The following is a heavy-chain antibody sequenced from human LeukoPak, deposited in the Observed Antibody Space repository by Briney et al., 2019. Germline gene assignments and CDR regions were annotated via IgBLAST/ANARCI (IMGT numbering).Heavy chain of an antibody. CDR1: GGSTSSYY. J-gene: IGHJ5*02. D-gene: IGHD5-24*01. CDR3: ARSGYNNWFDP. CDR2: IYYSGSA. Sequence: SETLSLTCTVSGGSTSSYYWSWIRQPPGKGLEWIGYIYYSGSANYNPSLKSRLAMSVDTDTSKNQFSLKLSSVTAADTAVYYCARSGYNNWFDPWGQGTLVTVSS. V-gene: IGHV4-59*12.